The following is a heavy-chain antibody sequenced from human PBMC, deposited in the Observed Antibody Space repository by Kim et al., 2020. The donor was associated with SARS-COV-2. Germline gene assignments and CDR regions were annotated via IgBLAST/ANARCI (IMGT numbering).Heavy chain of an antibody. J-gene: IGHJ6*02. CDR1: GGTFSSYA. V-gene: IGHV1-69*04. CDR3: ARVDCSGGSCYPVDYYYGMDV. D-gene: IGHD2-15*01. CDR2: IIPILGIS. Sequence: SVKVSCKASGGTFSSYAISWVRQAPGQGLEWMGRIIPILGISNYAQKFQGRVTITADKSTNTAYMELSSLRSEDTAVYYCARVDCSGGSCYPVDYYYGMDVWGQGTTVTVSS.